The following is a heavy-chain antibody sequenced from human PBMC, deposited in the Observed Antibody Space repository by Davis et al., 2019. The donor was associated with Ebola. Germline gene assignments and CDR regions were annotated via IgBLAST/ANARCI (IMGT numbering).Heavy chain of an antibody. V-gene: IGHV3-48*04. J-gene: IGHJ2*01. Sequence: GGSLRLSCAASGFTFSSYRMNWVRQAPGKGLEWVSYISSSSSTIYYADSVKGRFTISRDNAKNSLYLQMNSLRAEDTAVYYCARDPTEWLLLYGYFDLWGRGTLVTVSS. CDR2: ISSSSSTI. CDR1: GFTFSSYR. D-gene: IGHD3-22*01. CDR3: ARDPTEWLLLYGYFDL.